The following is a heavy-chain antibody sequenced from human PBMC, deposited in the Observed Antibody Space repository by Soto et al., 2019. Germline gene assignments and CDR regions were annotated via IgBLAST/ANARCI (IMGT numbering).Heavy chain of an antibody. V-gene: IGHV3-30*03. CDR2: ISYDGSNK. CDR3: AIYLGSYFDWLQLHYYGMDV. J-gene: IGHJ6*02. CDR1: GFTFSSDG. D-gene: IGHD3-9*01. Sequence: PGGSLTLSCAASGFTFSSDGMHWVCQAPAKGLEWVAVISYDGSNKYYADSVLGRSTISRDTSRNPEYLQVNSLRAEDTAVVSCAIYLGSYFDWLQLHYYGMDVWGQGTTVTVSS.